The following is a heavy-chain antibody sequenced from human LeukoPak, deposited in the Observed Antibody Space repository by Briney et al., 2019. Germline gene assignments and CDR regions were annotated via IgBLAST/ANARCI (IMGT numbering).Heavy chain of an antibody. V-gene: IGHV1-69*13. CDR2: IIPIFGTA. CDR3: ARDPTEYYDFWSGYAVSRDAFDI. Sequence: ASVKVSCKASGGTFSSYAISWVRQAPGQGLEWMGGIIPIFGTANYAQKFQGRVTITADESTSTAYMELSSLRSEDTAVHYCARDPTEYYDFWSGYAVSRDAFDIWGQGTMVTVSS. J-gene: IGHJ3*02. CDR1: GGTFSSYA. D-gene: IGHD3-3*01.